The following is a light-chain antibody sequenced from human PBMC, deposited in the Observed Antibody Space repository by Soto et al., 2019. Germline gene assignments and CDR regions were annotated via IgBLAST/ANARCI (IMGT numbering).Light chain of an antibody. CDR2: EAS. V-gene: IGKV3-11*01. J-gene: IGKJ4*01. CDR3: QQHINWPLT. CDR1: QTVSSS. Sequence: EIVLTQSPATLSLSPGERATLSCRASQTVSSSLAWYQQKPGQAPRLLIYEASNRATGIPARFSGSGSGADFTLTISSLEPEHFALYYCQQHINWPLTFGGGTKVEIK.